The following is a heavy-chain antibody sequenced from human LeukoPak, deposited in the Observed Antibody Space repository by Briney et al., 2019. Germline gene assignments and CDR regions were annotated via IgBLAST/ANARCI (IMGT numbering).Heavy chain of an antibody. V-gene: IGHV4-59*01. D-gene: IGHD4-17*01. Sequence: PSETLSLTCTVSGGSISSYYWSWIRQPPGKGLEWIGYIYYSGSTNYNPSLKSRVTISVDTSKNQFSLKLSSVTAADTAVYYCAREQGPVTYSDYWGQGTLVTVSS. CDR2: IYYSGST. J-gene: IGHJ4*02. CDR1: GGSISSYY. CDR3: AREQGPVTYSDY.